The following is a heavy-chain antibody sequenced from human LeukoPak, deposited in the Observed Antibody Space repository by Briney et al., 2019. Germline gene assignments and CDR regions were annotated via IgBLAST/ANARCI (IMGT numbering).Heavy chain of an antibody. J-gene: IGHJ6*03. CDR2: MNPNSGNT. CDR1: GYTFTSYY. V-gene: IGHV1-8*02. Sequence: ASVKVSCKASGYTFTSYYMHWVRQATGQGLEWMGWMNPNSGNTGYAQKFQGRVTMTRNTSISTAYMELSSLRSEDTAVYYCARGLSGYDYYYYYYYMDVWGKGTTVTVSS. D-gene: IGHD5-12*01. CDR3: ARGLSGYDYYYYYYYMDV.